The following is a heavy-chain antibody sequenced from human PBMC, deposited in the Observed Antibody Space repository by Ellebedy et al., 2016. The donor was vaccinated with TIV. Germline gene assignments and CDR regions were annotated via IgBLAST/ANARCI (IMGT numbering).Heavy chain of an antibody. CDR3: ATYDGYCGGGSCNGGAYAAY. V-gene: IGHV5-51*01. Sequence: GESLKISCKASGYSFTSFWIGWVRQMPGKGLEWMGTIYPGHSATRYSPSFEGQVTISADTSISTAYLRWTTLRASDTAMYYCATYDGYCGGGSCNGGAYAAYWGQGTQVTVSS. CDR2: IYPGHSAT. D-gene: IGHD2-15*01. CDR1: GYSFTSFW. J-gene: IGHJ4*02.